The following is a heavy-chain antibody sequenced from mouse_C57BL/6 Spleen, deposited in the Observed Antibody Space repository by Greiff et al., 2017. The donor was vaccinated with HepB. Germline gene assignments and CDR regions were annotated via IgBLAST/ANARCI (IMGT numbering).Heavy chain of an antibody. CDR3: ARGGYGSSPWFAY. CDR2: IYPRSGNT. Sequence: VQRVESGAELARPGASVKLSCKASGYTFTSYGISWVKQRTGQGLEWIGEIYPRSGNTYYNEKFKGKATLTADKSSSPAYMELRSLTSEDSAVYFCARGGYGSSPWFAYWGQGTLVTVSA. D-gene: IGHD1-1*01. CDR1: GYTFTSYG. J-gene: IGHJ3*01. V-gene: IGHV1-81*01.